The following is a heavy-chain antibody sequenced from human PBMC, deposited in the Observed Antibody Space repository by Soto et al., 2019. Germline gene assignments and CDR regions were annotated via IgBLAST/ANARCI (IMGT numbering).Heavy chain of an antibody. Sequence: SQTLSLTCAISGDSVSSNSVAWNWIRQSPSRGLEWLGRTYYRSKWYNDYAVSVKSRITINPDTSKNQFSLHLNSVTPEDTSVYYCTRDRHSRIFDYWGQGTLVTVSS. D-gene: IGHD6-13*01. CDR3: TRDRHSRIFDY. J-gene: IGHJ4*02. V-gene: IGHV6-1*01. CDR1: GDSVSSNSVA. CDR2: TYYRSKWYN.